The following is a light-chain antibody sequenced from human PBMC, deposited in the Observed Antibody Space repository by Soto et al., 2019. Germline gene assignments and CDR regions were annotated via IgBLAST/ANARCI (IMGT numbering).Light chain of an antibody. CDR2: GAS. CDR3: QKYNSAPIT. Sequence: EIVLTQSPGTLSLSPGERATLSCRASQSVSSGYLAWYQQKPGQAPRLLIYGASSRATGIPDRFSGSGSGTDFTLTITSLEPEDFAVYYCQKYNSAPITFGQGTRLEIK. V-gene: IGKV3-20*01. J-gene: IGKJ5*01. CDR1: QSVSSGY.